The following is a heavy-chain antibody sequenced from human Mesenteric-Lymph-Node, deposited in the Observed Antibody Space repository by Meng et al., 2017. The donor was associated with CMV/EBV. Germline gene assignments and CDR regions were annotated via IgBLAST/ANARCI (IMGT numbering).Heavy chain of an antibody. Sequence: LSLTCAASGFTFSSYWMSWVRQAPGKGLEWVANIKQDGSEKYYVDSVKGRFTISRDNAKNSLYLQMNSLRAEDTAVYFCARGASNAFDYWGQGTLVTVSS. J-gene: IGHJ4*02. V-gene: IGHV3-7*01. CDR1: GFTFSSYW. CDR2: IKQDGSEK. CDR3: ARGASNAFDY.